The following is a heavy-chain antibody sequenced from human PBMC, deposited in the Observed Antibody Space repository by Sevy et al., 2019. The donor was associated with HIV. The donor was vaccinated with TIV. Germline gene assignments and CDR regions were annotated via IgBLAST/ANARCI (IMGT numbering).Heavy chain of an antibody. CDR1: GFTFSSYA. J-gene: IGHJ5*01. CDR2: ISYDGSNK. D-gene: IGHD4-17*01. V-gene: IGHV3-30-3*01. CDR3: ARDQHDYGGNLRTGWFDS. Sequence: GESLKISCAASGFTFSSYAMHWVRQAPGKGLEWVAVISYDGSNKYYADSVKGRFTISRDNSKNTLYLQMNSLRAEDTAVYYCARDQHDYGGNLRTGWFDSWGQGTLVTVSS.